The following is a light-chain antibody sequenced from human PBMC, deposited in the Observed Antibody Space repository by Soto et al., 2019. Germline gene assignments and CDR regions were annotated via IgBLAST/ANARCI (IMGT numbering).Light chain of an antibody. CDR2: DVS. CDR3: SSYTTSSTHVV. Sequence: QSALTQPASVSGSPGQSITISCTGTSSDVGSYNYVSWYQQYPGKAPKLMIYDVSNRPSGVSYRFSRSKSGNTASLTISGLQAEDEADYYCSSYTTSSTHVVFGGGTKVTVL. CDR1: SSDVGSYNY. V-gene: IGLV2-14*01. J-gene: IGLJ2*01.